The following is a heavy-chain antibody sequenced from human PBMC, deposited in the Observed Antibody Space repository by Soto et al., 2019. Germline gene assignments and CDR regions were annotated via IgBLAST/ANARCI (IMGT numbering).Heavy chain of an antibody. CDR3: ARVAHPMVYAIPTFDY. D-gene: IGHD2-8*01. V-gene: IGHV3-74*01. CDR1: GFTFSSYW. Sequence: EVQLVESGGGLVQPGGSLRLSCAASGFTFSSYWMHWVRQAPGKGLVWVSRINSDGSSTSYADSVKGRFTISRDNAKNRLYLQMNILRAEDTAVYYCARVAHPMVYAIPTFDYWGQGTLVTVSS. CDR2: INSDGSST. J-gene: IGHJ4*02.